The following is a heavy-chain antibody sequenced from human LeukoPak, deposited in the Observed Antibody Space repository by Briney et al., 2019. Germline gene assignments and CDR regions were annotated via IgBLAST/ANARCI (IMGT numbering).Heavy chain of an antibody. CDR1: GFTFSSYG. J-gene: IGHJ6*02. V-gene: IGHV3-33*01. CDR2: IWYDGSNK. Sequence: PGGSLRLSCAASGFTFSSYGMHWVRQAPGKGLEWVAVIWYDGSNKYCADSVKGRFTISRDNSKNTLYLQMNSLRAEDTAVYYCAREFETTGYYYYGMDVWGQGTTVTVSS. CDR3: AREFETTGYYYYGMDV. D-gene: IGHD4-11*01.